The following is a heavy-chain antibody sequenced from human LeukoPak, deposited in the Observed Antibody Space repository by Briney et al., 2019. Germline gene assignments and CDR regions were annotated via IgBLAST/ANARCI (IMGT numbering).Heavy chain of an antibody. D-gene: IGHD3-22*01. Sequence: RASVKVSCKASGYTFTSYGISWVRQAPGQGLEWMGSISAYNGNTNYAQKLQGRVTMTTDTSTSTAYMELRSLRSDDTAVYYCARVTGYYYDSSGYSQRTNDYWGQGTLVTVSS. CDR1: GYTFTSYG. J-gene: IGHJ4*02. CDR3: ARVTGYYYDSSGYSQRTNDY. CDR2: ISAYNGNT. V-gene: IGHV1-18*01.